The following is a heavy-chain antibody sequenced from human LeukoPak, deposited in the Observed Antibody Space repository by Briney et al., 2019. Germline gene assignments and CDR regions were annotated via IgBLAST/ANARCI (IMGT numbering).Heavy chain of an antibody. J-gene: IGHJ4*02. Sequence: GGSLRLSCAASGFTFSSYSMNWVRQAPGKGLEWVSYISSSSSTIYYADSVKGRFTISRDNSKNTLYLQMNSLRAEDTSVYYCARAETYYYGSGFNWGQGTLVTVSS. CDR2: ISSSSSTI. D-gene: IGHD3-10*01. CDR3: ARAETYYYGSGFN. V-gene: IGHV3-48*01. CDR1: GFTFSSYS.